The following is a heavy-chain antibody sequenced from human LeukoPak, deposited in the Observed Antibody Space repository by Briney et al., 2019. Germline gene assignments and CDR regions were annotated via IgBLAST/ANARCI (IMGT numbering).Heavy chain of an antibody. Sequence: GGSLRLSCAASGFTFSSYGMHWVRQAPGKGLEWVAVIWYDGSNKYYADSVKGRFTISRDNSKNTLYLQINSLRAEDTAVYYCAKDGDRTDYYFDYWGQGTLVTVSS. CDR3: AKDGDRTDYYFDY. CDR1: GFTFSSYG. J-gene: IGHJ4*02. V-gene: IGHV3-33*06. D-gene: IGHD7-27*01. CDR2: IWYDGSNK.